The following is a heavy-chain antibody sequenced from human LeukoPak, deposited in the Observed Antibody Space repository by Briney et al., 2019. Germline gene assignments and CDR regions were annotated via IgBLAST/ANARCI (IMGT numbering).Heavy chain of an antibody. CDR1: GFTFSNAW. Sequence: GGSLRLSCAASGFTFSNAWMSWVRQAPGKGLEWVGRIESKTDGGTTDYAAPVKGRFTISRDDSKNTLYLQMNSLKTEDTAVYYCSSYTYGDYWGQGTLVTVSS. V-gene: IGHV3-15*04. J-gene: IGHJ4*02. CDR2: IESKTDGGTT. D-gene: IGHD5-18*01. CDR3: SSYTYGDY.